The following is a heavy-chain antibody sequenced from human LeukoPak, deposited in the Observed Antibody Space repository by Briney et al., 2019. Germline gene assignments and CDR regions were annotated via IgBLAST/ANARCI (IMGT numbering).Heavy chain of an antibody. CDR1: GLTFSSHW. CDR2: ITNDGSST. D-gene: IGHD1-14*01. Sequence: GGSLRLSCAASGLTFSSHWMHWVRQAPGKGLVWVSRITNDGSSTTYADSVKGRFTISRDNAKNMLYLQVNSLRAEDTAVNYCATQQGGNPAYWGQGTLVTVSS. J-gene: IGHJ4*02. CDR3: ATQQGGNPAY. V-gene: IGHV3-74*01.